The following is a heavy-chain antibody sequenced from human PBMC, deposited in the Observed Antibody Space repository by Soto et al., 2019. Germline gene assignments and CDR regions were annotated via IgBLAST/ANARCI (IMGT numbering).Heavy chain of an antibody. CDR3: ARTDYSNYYWYFDL. Sequence: SGPTLVNPTQTLTLTCIFSGFSLSTSGMCVSWIGQPPGKALEWLALIDWDDDKYYSTSLRTRLTISKDTSKNQVVLTMTNMDPVDTATYYCARTDYSNYYWYFDLWGRGTLVTVSS. CDR2: IDWDDDK. J-gene: IGHJ2*01. D-gene: IGHD4-4*01. V-gene: IGHV2-70*01. CDR1: GFSLSTSGMC.